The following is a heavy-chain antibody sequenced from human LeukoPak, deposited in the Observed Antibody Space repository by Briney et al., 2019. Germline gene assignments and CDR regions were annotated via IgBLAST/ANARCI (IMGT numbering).Heavy chain of an antibody. D-gene: IGHD4-17*01. V-gene: IGHV1-2*02. CDR2: INPNSGGT. CDR1: GYTFTGYY. CDR3: ARRAPGDYGDYGGFDY. Sequence: GASVKVSCKASGYTFTGYYMHWVRQAPGQGLEWMGWINPNSGGTNYAQKFQGRVTMTRDKSISTAYLQWSSLKASDTAMYYCARRAPGDYGDYGGFDYWGQGTLVTVSS. J-gene: IGHJ4*02.